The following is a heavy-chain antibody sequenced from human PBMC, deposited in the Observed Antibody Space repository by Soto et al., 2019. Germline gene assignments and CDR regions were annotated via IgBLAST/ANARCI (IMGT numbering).Heavy chain of an antibody. CDR3: ARDLFPMIVVVTTTSHDAFDI. V-gene: IGHV1-46*01. J-gene: IGHJ3*02. D-gene: IGHD3-22*01. Sequence: GASVKVSCKASGYTFTSYYMHWVRQAPGQGLEWMGIVNPSGGSTSYAQKFQGRVTMTRDTSTSTVYMELSSLRSEDTAVYYCARDLFPMIVVVTTTSHDAFDIWGQGTMVTVSS. CDR2: VNPSGGST. CDR1: GYTFTSYY.